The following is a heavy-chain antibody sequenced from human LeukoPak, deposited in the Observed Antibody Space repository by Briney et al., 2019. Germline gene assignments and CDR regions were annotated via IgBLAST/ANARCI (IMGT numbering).Heavy chain of an antibody. Sequence: ASVKVSCKASGYTFTSYGISWVRQAPGQGLEWIGWISAYNGNTNYAQKLQGRVTMTTDTSTSTAYMELRSLRSDDTAVYYCARTPHYDFWSGYSMGFDYWGQGTLVTVSS. D-gene: IGHD3-3*01. CDR2: ISAYNGNT. CDR3: ARTPHYDFWSGYSMGFDY. J-gene: IGHJ4*02. CDR1: GYTFTSYG. V-gene: IGHV1-18*01.